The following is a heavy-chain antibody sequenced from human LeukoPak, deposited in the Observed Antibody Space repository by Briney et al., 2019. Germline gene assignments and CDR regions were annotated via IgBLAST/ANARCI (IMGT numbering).Heavy chain of an antibody. J-gene: IGHJ4*02. CDR2: IYYSGST. CDR1: GGSISSGDYY. D-gene: IGHD5-24*01. V-gene: IGHV4-30-4*01. CDR3: ARDSRRDGYKGFDY. Sequence: SQTLSLTCTVSGGSISSGDYYWSWVRQPPGKGLEWIGYIYYSGSTYYNPSLKSRVTISVDTSKNQFSLKLSSVTAADTAVYYCARDSRRDGYKGFDYWGLGTLVTVSS.